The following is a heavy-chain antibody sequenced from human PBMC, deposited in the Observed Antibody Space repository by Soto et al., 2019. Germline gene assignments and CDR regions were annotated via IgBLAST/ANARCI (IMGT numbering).Heavy chain of an antibody. J-gene: IGHJ5*02. V-gene: IGHV4-4*02. CDR2: IHPSGST. CDR1: GGSISSSNW. CDR3: SRGNDAYKGGRT. D-gene: IGHD1-1*01. Sequence: SETLSLTCAVSGGSISSSNWWSWVRQSPGKGLEWIGEIHPSGSTYYNPFLKTRVTLSQDTSKKQFSLNLISVTAADTGEYYYSRGNDAYKGGRTWGQGTLVTVS.